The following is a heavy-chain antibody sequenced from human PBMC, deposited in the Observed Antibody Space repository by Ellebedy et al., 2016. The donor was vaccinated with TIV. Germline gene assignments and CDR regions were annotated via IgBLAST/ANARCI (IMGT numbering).Heavy chain of an antibody. V-gene: IGHV3-23*01. CDR3: ARGKSGTYIHHAFDS. CDR2: FGVSGDST. CDR1: GFTFSNYA. D-gene: IGHD1-14*01. Sequence: GESLKISCAASGFTFSNYAMSWVRQAPGKALEWVSGFGVSGDSTYYADSVKGRFTISRDNSMNTLYLQMNSMRAEDTAIYFCARGKSGTYIHHAFDSWGRGTLVTVSS. J-gene: IGHJ4*02.